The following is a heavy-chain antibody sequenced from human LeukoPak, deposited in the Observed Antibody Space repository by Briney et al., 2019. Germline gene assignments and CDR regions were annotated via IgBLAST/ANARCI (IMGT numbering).Heavy chain of an antibody. D-gene: IGHD1-7*01. Sequence: GGSLRLSCAASGFSFSTYSMDWVRQAPNKGLEWVSSINSRSNYIYYADSVKGRFTISRDNAKNSLSLQTNSLRAEDTAVYYCARDAGITGTTEFDYWGQGTLVTVSS. CDR3: ARDAGITGTTEFDY. V-gene: IGHV3-21*01. CDR1: GFSFSTYS. CDR2: INSRSNYI. J-gene: IGHJ4*02.